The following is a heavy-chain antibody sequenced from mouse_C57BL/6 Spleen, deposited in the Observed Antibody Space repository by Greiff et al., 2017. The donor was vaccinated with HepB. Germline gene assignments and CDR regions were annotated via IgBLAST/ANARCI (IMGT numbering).Heavy chain of an antibody. J-gene: IGHJ3*01. CDR3: AAYDYGSSSTFAY. CDR2: IYPGSGNT. Sequence: VQLQQSGAELVRPGASVKLSCKASGYTFTDYYINWVKQRPGQGLEWIARIYPGSGNTYYNEKFKGKATLTAEKSSSTAYMQLSSLTSEDSAVYFGAAYDYGSSSTFAYWGQGTLVTVSA. D-gene: IGHD1-1*01. V-gene: IGHV1-76*01. CDR1: GYTFTDYY.